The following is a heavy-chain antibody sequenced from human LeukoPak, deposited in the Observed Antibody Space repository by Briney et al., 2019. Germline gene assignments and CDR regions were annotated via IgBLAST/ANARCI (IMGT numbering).Heavy chain of an antibody. CDR1: GLTVSSTY. D-gene: IGHD6-19*01. V-gene: IGHV3-23*01. CDR2: ISGGVSGGVT. Sequence: GGSLRLSCAASGLTVSSTYMSWVRQAPGKGLEWVSAISGGVSGGVTFYADSVKGRFTISKDTSKNTLFLQMNSLRVEDTALYYCAKDFPASGWRGFDSWGQGTLVTVSS. J-gene: IGHJ4*02. CDR3: AKDFPASGWRGFDS.